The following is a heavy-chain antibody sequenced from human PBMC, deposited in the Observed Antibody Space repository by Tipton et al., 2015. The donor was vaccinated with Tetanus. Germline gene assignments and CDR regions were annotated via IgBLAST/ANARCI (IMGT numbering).Heavy chain of an antibody. Sequence: PSLTCTVSGGSFTSDNSYWSWIRKPPGKGLEWIGYINYSGSSYYSPSLKSRVSISVDGSNNQFSLDLNSVTAADTAVYYCARAHYDFWSSDSYYYGMDVWGQGTTVTVSS. CDR3: ARAHYDFWSSDSYYYGMDV. CDR2: INYSGSS. J-gene: IGHJ6*02. CDR1: GGSFTSDNSY. V-gene: IGHV4-30-2*01. D-gene: IGHD3-3*01.